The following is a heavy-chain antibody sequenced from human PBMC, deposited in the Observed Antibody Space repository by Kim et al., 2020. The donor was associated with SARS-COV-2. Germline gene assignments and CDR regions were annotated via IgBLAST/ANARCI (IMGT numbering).Heavy chain of an antibody. D-gene: IGHD6-13*01. CDR3: ARVVAAAGREYFDY. V-gene: IGHV3-48*02. J-gene: IGHJ4*02. CDR2: ISSSSSTI. Sequence: GGSLRLSCAASGFTFSSYSMNWVRQAPGKGLEWVSYISSSSSTIYYADSVKGRLTISRDNAKNSLYLQMNSLRDEDTAVYYCARVVAAAGREYFDYWGQGTLVTVSS. CDR1: GFTFSSYS.